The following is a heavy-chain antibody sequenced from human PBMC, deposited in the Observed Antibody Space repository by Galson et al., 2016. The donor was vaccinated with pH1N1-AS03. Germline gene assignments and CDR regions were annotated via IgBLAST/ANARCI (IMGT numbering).Heavy chain of an antibody. V-gene: IGHV1-8*03. CDR3: ARGVVDCSGPACSGTLRLDP. Sequence: SAKVSCKASGYTFTTYDINWWRQAPGQGLEWMGWMNPDSGNTGYAPSFQRRVTITMDTSISTAYMELNMLRAEDTAVYYCARGVVDCSGPACSGTLRLDPWGQGTLVTVSS. J-gene: IGHJ5*02. D-gene: IGHD2-15*01. CDR1: GYTFTTYD. CDR2: MNPDSGNT.